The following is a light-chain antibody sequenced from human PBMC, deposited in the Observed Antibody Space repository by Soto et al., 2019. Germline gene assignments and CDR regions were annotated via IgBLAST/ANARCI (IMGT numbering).Light chain of an antibody. CDR2: DAS. J-gene: IGKJ1*01. V-gene: IGKV1-5*01. CDR1: QGISNY. CDR3: QQYNSYWT. Sequence: ASGGDRVTITCRASQGISNYLGWYQQKPGKAPKLLIYDASSLESGVPSRFSGRGSGTEFTLTISSLQPDDFATYYCQQYNSYWTFGQGTKVDIK.